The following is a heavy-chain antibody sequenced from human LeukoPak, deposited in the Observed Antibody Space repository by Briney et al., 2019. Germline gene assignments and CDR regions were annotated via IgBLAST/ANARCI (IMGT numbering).Heavy chain of an antibody. CDR1: GYKFSNYW. V-gene: IGHV5-51*01. J-gene: IGHJ3*02. Sequence: RGESLKISCQGSGYKFSNYWIGWVRQVPEKGLEWMGIIYPGDYDTRYSPSFQGQVTISVDKSISTATLHWSSLKASDTAMYYCARRRVTTFGYAFDIWGQGTMVTVSS. CDR3: ARRRVTTFGYAFDI. D-gene: IGHD4-17*01. CDR2: IYPGDYDT.